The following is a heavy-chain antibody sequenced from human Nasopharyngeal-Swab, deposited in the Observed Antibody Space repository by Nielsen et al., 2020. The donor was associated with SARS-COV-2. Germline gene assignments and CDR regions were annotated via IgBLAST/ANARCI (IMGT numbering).Heavy chain of an antibody. V-gene: IGHV1-69*13. Sequence: SVKVSCKASGGTFSSYAISWVRQAPGQGLEWMGGIIPIFGTANYAQKFQGRVTITADESASTAYMELSSLRSEDTAVYYCAREGYSSGWYNYYYGMDVWGQGTTVTVSS. CDR1: GGTFSSYA. J-gene: IGHJ6*02. D-gene: IGHD6-19*01. CDR3: AREGYSSGWYNYYYGMDV. CDR2: IIPIFGTA.